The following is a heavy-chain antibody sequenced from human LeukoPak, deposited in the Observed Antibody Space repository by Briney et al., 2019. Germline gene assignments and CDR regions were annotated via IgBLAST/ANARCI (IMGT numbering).Heavy chain of an antibody. CDR3: AKVRGPGNLFDY. CDR2: ISWNSGSI. V-gene: IGHV3-9*01. D-gene: IGHD1-14*01. CDR1: GFTFDDYA. J-gene: IGHJ4*02. Sequence: GRSLRLSCAASGFTFDDYAMHWVRQAPGKGLEWVSGISWNSGSIGYADSVKGRFTISRDNAKNSLYLQMNSLRAEDTALYYCAKVRGPGNLFDYWGQGTLVTVSS.